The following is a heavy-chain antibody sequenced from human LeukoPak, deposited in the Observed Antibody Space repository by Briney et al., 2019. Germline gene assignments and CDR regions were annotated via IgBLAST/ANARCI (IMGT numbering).Heavy chain of an antibody. Sequence: SETLSLTCTVSGDSISSGDYYWSWIRQPAGKGLEWIGRISSSGSTNYNPSLKSRVTMSIDTSKNQFSLKLSSVTAADTAVYYCVGTKQVVHSDYFDYWGQGTLVTVSS. V-gene: IGHV4-61*02. CDR1: GDSISSGDYY. CDR3: VGTKQVVHSDYFDY. D-gene: IGHD6-6*01. CDR2: ISSSGST. J-gene: IGHJ4*02.